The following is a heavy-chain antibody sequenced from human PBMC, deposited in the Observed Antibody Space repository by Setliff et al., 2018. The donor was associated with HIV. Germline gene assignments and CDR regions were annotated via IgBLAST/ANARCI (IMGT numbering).Heavy chain of an antibody. CDR2: INHSGGT. V-gene: IGHV4-34*01. Sequence: SETLSLTCAVYGRSFSDNSWNWIRQPPGKGLEWIGEINHSGGTNYNPSLKSRVTITAVTPKNQVSLNLTSVTAADTAVYYCGRKGWNVYEAFDSWGQGTLVTVSS. CDR1: GRSFSDNS. J-gene: IGHJ4*02. D-gene: IGHD5-12*01. CDR3: GRKGWNVYEAFDS.